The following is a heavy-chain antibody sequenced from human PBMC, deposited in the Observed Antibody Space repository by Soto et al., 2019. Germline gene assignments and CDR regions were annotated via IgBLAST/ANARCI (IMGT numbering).Heavy chain of an antibody. V-gene: IGHV1-69*04. CDR3: AREEVAAAGTHYYYYYGMDV. J-gene: IGHJ6*02. CDR1: GYTFTSYG. CDR2: IIPIIGIA. Sequence: ASVKVSCKASGYTFTSYGISWVRQAPGQGLEWMGRIIPIIGIANYAQKFQGRVTITADKSTSTAYMELSSLRSEDTAVYYCAREEVAAAGTHYYYYYGMDVWGQGTTVTV. D-gene: IGHD6-13*01.